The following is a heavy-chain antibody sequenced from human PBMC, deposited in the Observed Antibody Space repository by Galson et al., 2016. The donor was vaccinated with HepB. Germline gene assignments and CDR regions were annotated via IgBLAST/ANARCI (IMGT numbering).Heavy chain of an antibody. D-gene: IGHD1-7*01. CDR2: MNPNTGYT. J-gene: IGHJ6*02. V-gene: IGHV1-8*01. Sequence: SVKVSCKASGYTFTSYDINWVRQATGQGLEWMGWMNPNTGYTGYAQKFQGRVTLTRNTSISTAYLELSSLTSEDTAVYYCARSRGAGTFSHNFGMDVWGQGTTVTVSS. CDR3: ARSRGAGTFSHNFGMDV. CDR1: GYTFTSYD.